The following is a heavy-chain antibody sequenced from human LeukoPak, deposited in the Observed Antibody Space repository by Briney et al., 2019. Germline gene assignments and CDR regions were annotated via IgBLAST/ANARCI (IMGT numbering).Heavy chain of an antibody. D-gene: IGHD4-17*01. CDR1: GGSLSSYY. J-gene: IGHJ4*02. CDR3: ARGLNRNDYGDYGY. CDR2: IYYTGST. Sequence: SETLSLTCTVSGGSLSSYYWTWIRQPPGKGLEWIGYIYYTGSTSYNPSLKSRVTISVQTSKNQFSLRLSSVTAADTAVYYCARGLNRNDYGDYGYWGQGTLVTVSS. V-gene: IGHV4-59*01.